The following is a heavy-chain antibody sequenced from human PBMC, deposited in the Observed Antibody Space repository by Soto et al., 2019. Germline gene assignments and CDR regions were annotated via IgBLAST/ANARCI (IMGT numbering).Heavy chain of an antibody. Sequence: ASVKVSCKASGYTFTSYAMHWVRQAPGQRLEWMGWVNAGNGNTKYSQKFQGRVTITRDTSASTAYMELSSLTTDDTAVHYCALDNIPAAPDYFDYWGQGTVVTVSS. D-gene: IGHD2-2*01. V-gene: IGHV1-3*01. CDR2: VNAGNGNT. CDR1: GYTFTSYA. CDR3: ALDNIPAAPDYFDY. J-gene: IGHJ4*02.